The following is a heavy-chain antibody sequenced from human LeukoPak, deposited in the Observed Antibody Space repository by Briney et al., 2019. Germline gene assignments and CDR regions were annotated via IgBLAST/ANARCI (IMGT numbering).Heavy chain of an antibody. Sequence: GGSLRLSCAASGFTFSNYWMNWVRQAPGKGLEWVSYISSSSSTIYYADSVKGRFTISRDNAKNSLYLQMNSLRAEDTAVYYCARDQGTYYYYYMDVWGKGTTVTVSS. J-gene: IGHJ6*03. V-gene: IGHV3-48*04. CDR2: ISSSSSTI. CDR3: ARDQGTYYYYYMDV. CDR1: GFTFSNYW.